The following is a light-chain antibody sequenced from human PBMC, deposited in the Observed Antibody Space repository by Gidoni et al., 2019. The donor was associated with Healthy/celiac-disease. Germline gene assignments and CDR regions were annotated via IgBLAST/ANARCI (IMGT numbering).Light chain of an antibody. J-gene: IGKJ1*01. V-gene: IGKV1-5*03. CDR3: QQYNSYSPA. CDR2: KAS. Sequence: DIQMTQSPSTLSASVGDRVTRTCRASQSISSWFAWYQQKPGKAHKLLIYKASSLERGVPSRFSGSGSGTEFTLTISSLHPDDFATYYCQQYNSYSPAFGQGTKVEIK. CDR1: QSISSW.